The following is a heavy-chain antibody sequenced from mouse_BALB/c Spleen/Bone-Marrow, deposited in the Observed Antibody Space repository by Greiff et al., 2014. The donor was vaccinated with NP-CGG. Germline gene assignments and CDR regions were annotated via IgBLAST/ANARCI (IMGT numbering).Heavy chain of an antibody. V-gene: IGHV1S82*01. Sequence: VKLQESGAELVRPGASVKLSCKASGYSFTNYWMNWVKQRPGQGLEWIGMIHPSDSETRLNQKFKDKATLTVDKSSSTAYMQLLLPESEDSAVYYCARFGNYEGFTYWGQGTLVTVSA. J-gene: IGHJ3*01. CDR2: IHPSDSET. D-gene: IGHD2-1*01. CDR3: ARFGNYEGFTY. CDR1: GYSFTNYW.